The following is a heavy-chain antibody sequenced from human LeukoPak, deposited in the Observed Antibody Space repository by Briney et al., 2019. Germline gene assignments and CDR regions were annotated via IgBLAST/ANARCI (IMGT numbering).Heavy chain of an antibody. CDR1: GFTFSSYG. D-gene: IGHD3-9*01. CDR2: IWYVGSNK. CDR3: AKEEGEYYDILTGYYIPRGGFDY. V-gene: IGHV3-33*06. Sequence: GRSLRLSCAASGFTFSSYGMHWVRQAPGKGLEWVAVIWYVGSNKYYADSVKGRFTTSRDNSKNTLYLQMNSLRAEDTAVYYCAKEEGEYYDILTGYYIPRGGFDYWGQGTLVTVSS. J-gene: IGHJ4*02.